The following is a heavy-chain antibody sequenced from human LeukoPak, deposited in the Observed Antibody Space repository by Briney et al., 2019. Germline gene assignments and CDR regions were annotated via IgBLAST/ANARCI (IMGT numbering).Heavy chain of an antibody. CDR2: ISSSGSTI. J-gene: IGHJ6*03. Sequence: PGGSLRLSCGASGFTFSRYGMHWVRQAPGKGLEWVSYISSSGSTIYYADSVKGRFTISRDNAKNSLYLQMNSLRAEDTAVYYCARNYYGSGSYYYPHYYYYYYMDVWGKGTTVTVSS. CDR3: ARNYYGSGSYYYPHYYYYYYMDV. CDR1: GFTFSRYG. D-gene: IGHD3-10*01. V-gene: IGHV3-48*04.